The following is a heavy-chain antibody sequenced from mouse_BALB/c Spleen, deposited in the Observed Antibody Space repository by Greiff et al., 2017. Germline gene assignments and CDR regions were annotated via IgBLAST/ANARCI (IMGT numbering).Heavy chain of an antibody. V-gene: IGHV14-3*02. J-gene: IGHJ4*01. CDR3: ARDEITTVVADYYAMDY. CDR1: GFNIKDTY. D-gene: IGHD1-1*01. CDR2: IDPANGNT. Sequence: VQLQQSGAELVKPGASVKLSCTASGFNIKDTYMHWVKQRPEQGLEWIGRIDPANGNTKYDPKFQGKATITADTSSNTAYLQLSSLTSEDTAVYYCARDEITTVVADYYAMDYWGQGTSVTVSS.